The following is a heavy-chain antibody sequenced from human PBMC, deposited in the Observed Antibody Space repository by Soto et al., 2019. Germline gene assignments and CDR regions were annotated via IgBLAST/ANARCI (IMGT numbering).Heavy chain of an antibody. Sequence: QVHLQQWGAGLLKPSETLSLTCAVYGGSFSDTYWNWFRQPPGKGLEWIGEINHNTNTIYNPSLTSRVTISVDTSKNHFSLKLTSVPAADTAVYYWARGVRFFRGSFDPWGQGTLVTVSS. V-gene: IGHV4-34*01. CDR1: GGSFSDTY. CDR3: ARGVRFFRGSFDP. J-gene: IGHJ5*02. D-gene: IGHD3-3*01. CDR2: INHNTNT.